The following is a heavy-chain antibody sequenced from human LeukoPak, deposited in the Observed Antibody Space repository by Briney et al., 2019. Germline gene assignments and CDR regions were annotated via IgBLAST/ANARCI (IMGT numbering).Heavy chain of an antibody. CDR2: ISYDGSNK. J-gene: IGHJ4*03. CDR3: AGSIVVALTFDY. D-gene: IGHD3-22*01. Sequence: PGGSLRLSCAASGFTFSSYAMHWVRQAPGKGLEWVAVISYDGSNKYYADSVKGRFTISRDNSKNTLYLQMNSLRAEDTAVYYCAGSIVVALTFDYWGQGTTVTVSS. V-gene: IGHV3-30-3*01. CDR1: GFTFSSYA.